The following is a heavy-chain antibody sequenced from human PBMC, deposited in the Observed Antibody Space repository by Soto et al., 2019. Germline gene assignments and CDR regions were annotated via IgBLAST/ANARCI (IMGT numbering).Heavy chain of an antibody. V-gene: IGHV4-34*01. CDR2: FNHSGST. CDR1: GGSFSDYY. J-gene: IGHJ6*02. Sequence: PSETLSLTCAVSGGSFSDYYWNWIREPPGKGLEWIGEFNHSGSTNYNPSLKSRVTLSVETSKSQFSLRLSSVSAADTDVYYCARGALNDALWSGPSKGGVDVWGQGTTVTVSS. CDR3: ARGALNDALWSGPSKGGVDV. D-gene: IGHD3-3*01.